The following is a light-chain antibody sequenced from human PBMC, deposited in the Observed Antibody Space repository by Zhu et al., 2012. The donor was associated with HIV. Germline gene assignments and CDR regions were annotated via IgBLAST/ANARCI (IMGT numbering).Light chain of an antibody. J-gene: IGKJ5*01. CDR2: GAS. CDR1: QSVSNN. V-gene: IGKV3-15*01. Sequence: EIVMTQSPAILSVSPGERATLFCRASQSVSNNLAWYQQRPGQAPRLLIYGASTRATGIPARFSGSGSGTDFTLTISSLEPEDFAVYYCQQRSNWLIAFGQGTRLEIK. CDR3: QQRSNWLIA.